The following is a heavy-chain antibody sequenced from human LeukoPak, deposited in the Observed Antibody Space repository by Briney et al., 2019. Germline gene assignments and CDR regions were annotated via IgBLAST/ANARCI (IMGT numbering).Heavy chain of an antibody. V-gene: IGHV5-51*01. CDR1: GYSINNYW. CDR3: ARQEYCSGGSCYTWSDP. CDR2: IYPADSDI. D-gene: IGHD2-15*01. Sequence: GESLKISCKGSGYSINNYWIGWVRQMPGKGLEWMGIIYPADSDIRYSPSFQGRVTISADKSISTVYLQWSSLKASDTAMYYCARQEYCSGGSCYTWSDPWGQGTLVTVSS. J-gene: IGHJ5*02.